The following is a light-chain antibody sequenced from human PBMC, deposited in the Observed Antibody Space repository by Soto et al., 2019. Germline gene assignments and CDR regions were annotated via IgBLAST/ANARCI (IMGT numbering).Light chain of an antibody. CDR3: AAWDDSLNGDV. Sequence: QSVLSQPPSASETPGQRVTISCSGSSSNIGSNIVNWYQHVPGSAPKILIYTNDQRPSGVPDRFSGAKSGTSASLAISGLQSDDEADYYCAAWDDSLNGDVFGTGTQLTVL. J-gene: IGLJ1*01. CDR2: TND. V-gene: IGLV1-44*01. CDR1: SSNIGSNI.